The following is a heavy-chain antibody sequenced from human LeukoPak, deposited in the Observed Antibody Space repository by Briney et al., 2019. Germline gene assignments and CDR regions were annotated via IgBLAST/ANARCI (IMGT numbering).Heavy chain of an antibody. J-gene: IGHJ5*02. Sequence: ASVKVSCKASGYTFTCYYMHWVRQAPGQGLEWMGWINPNSGGTNYAQKFQGRVTMTRDTSISTAYMELSRLRSDDTAVYYCARGIYDFWNAQSERIDPWGQGTLVTVSS. CDR2: INPNSGGT. CDR3: ARGIYDFWNAQSERIDP. V-gene: IGHV1-2*02. CDR1: GYTFTCYY. D-gene: IGHD3-3*01.